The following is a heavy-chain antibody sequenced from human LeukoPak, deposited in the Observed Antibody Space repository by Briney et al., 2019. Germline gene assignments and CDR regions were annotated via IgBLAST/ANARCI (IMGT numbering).Heavy chain of an antibody. V-gene: IGHV3-23*01. CDR3: VKASSSSPQYNWFDA. Sequence: PGGSLRLSCSASGFTFSSYAMHWVRQAPGKGLEWVSAISGSGGSTYYADSVKGRFTISRDNSKNTLYLQMNSLRAEDTALYYCVKASSSSPQYNWFDAWGQGTLVTVSS. CDR1: GFTFSSYA. J-gene: IGHJ5*02. D-gene: IGHD6-6*01. CDR2: ISGSGGST.